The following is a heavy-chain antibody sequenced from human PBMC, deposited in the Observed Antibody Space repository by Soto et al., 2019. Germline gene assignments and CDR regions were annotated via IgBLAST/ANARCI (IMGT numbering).Heavy chain of an antibody. CDR1: GFTFRSYW. D-gene: IGHD3-9*01. CDR3: ARVYEIVTGYYRNYYFDK. CDR2: IKQDGREK. J-gene: IGHJ4*02. V-gene: IGHV3-7*01. Sequence: GGSLRISCAASGFTFRSYWMSWVRQAPGKGLEWVANIKQDGREKYNVDYVKGRLTISSDNSTNSQYLHMNSLRPEDTAVYYCARVYEIVTGYYRNYYFDKGGQGTRVTVSS.